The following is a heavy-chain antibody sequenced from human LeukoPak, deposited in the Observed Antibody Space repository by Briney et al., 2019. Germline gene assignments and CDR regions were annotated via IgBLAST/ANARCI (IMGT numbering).Heavy chain of an antibody. CDR3: ASGDYSGTKPDPIDM. CDR2: VNPHNGGT. D-gene: IGHD3-10*01. CDR1: GYSFNDYY. J-gene: IGHJ3*02. V-gene: IGHV1-2*02. Sequence: ASVKVSCKASGYSFNDYYMYWVRQAPGQGLEWMGWVNPHNGGTNYAQNFQGRVTMTRDTSINTAYMELARLTSDDTAVYFCASGDYSGTKPDPIDMWGQGTLVTVSS.